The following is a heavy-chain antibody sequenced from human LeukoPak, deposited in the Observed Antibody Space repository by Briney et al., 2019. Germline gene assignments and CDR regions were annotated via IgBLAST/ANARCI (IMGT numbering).Heavy chain of an antibody. J-gene: IGHJ4*02. V-gene: IGHV4-30-2*01. D-gene: IGHD3-22*01. CDR2: IYHSGST. Sequence: SQTPSLTCAVSGGSISSGGYSWSWIRQPPGTGLEWIGYIYHSGSTYYNPSLKSRVTISVDRSKNQFSLKLSSVTAADTAVYYCASLYYYDSSGYFDYWGQGTLVTVSS. CDR1: GGSISSGGYS. CDR3: ASLYYYDSSGYFDY.